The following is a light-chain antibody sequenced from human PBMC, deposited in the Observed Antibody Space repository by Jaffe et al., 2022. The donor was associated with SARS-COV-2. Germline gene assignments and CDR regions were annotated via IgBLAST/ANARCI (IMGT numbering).Light chain of an antibody. Sequence: TVLTQSPGTLSLSPGERATLSCRASQSVASNYLAWYQQKPGQAPRLLIYGASSRATGIPDRFSGSGSGTDFTLTISRLEPEDFAVYYCQQYGNSLTFGGGTKVEIK. J-gene: IGKJ4*01. CDR3: QQYGNSLT. CDR1: QSVASNY. CDR2: GAS. V-gene: IGKV3-20*01.